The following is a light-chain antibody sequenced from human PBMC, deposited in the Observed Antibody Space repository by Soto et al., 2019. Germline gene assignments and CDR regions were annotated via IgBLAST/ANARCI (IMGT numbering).Light chain of an antibody. J-gene: IGKJ4*01. V-gene: IGKV1-33*01. Sequence: DLKMTQSPSSLSASVGDRVTFTCQASEDVSDYVNWYQQKPGRAPKLLIYDASKLETGVPSRFSGSGSGTDFSFTIRDLQPEDFATYYCQLYKNVILTFGGGTRVDI. CDR3: QLYKNVILT. CDR1: EDVSDY. CDR2: DAS.